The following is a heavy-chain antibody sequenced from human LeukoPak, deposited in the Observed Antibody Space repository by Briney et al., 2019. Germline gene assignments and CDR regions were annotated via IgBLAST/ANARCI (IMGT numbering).Heavy chain of an antibody. D-gene: IGHD3-16*01. J-gene: IGHJ4*02. CDR2: ISYVGSEK. CDR3: ARDLGGPDY. Sequence: PGRSLRLSCAASGFTFSNFGMQWVRQAPGKGLEWVAIISYVGSEKYYADSVKGRFTISRDNSKNTLYLQMSSLRTNDTAVYFCARDLGGPDYWGQGTLATVSS. CDR1: GFTFSNFG. V-gene: IGHV3-30*15.